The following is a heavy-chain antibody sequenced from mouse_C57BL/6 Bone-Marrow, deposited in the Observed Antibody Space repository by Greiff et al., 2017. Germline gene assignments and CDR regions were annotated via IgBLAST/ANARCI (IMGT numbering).Heavy chain of an antibody. CDR2: IYPGSGST. CDR1: GYTFTSYW. Sequence: QVQLKQSGAELVKPGASVKMSCKASGYTFTSYWITWVKQRPGQGLEWIGDIYPGSGSTNYNEKFKSKATLTVDTSSSTAYMQLSSLTSEDSAVYYCARRGSTVVALYAMDYWGQGTSVTVSS. V-gene: IGHV1-55*01. D-gene: IGHD1-1*01. CDR3: ARRGSTVVALYAMDY. J-gene: IGHJ4*01.